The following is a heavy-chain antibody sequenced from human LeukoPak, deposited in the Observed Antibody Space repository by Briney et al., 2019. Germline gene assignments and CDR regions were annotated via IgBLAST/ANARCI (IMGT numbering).Heavy chain of an antibody. Sequence: SETLSLTCTVSGGSISSYYWSWIRQPQGKGLEWIGHIHYTGSTNHNPSLKSRLTISVDTSKNQFSLKLSSVTAADTAVYYCARTDSSGWYVFDSWGQASLVTVSS. D-gene: IGHD6-19*01. CDR2: IHYTGST. J-gene: IGHJ4*02. CDR3: ARTDSSGWYVFDS. CDR1: GGSISSYY. V-gene: IGHV4-59*01.